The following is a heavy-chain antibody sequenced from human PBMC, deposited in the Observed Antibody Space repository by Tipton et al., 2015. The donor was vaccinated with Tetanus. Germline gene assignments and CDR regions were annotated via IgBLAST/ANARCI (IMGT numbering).Heavy chain of an antibody. D-gene: IGHD2-15*01. J-gene: IGHJ5*01. CDR2: IYYSGSA. CDR1: GGSVNDGRFY. CDR3: ARASCDSVVSCEVEWWHNWFDS. Sequence: TLSLTCTVSGGSVNDGRFYWTWIRQPPGKALEWVAHIYYSGSATYNPSVASRVTLSVDKSKNQFSLKVTSVTAADTAVYYCARASCDSVVSCEVEWWHNWFDSWGQGALVTVSS. V-gene: IGHV4-61*01.